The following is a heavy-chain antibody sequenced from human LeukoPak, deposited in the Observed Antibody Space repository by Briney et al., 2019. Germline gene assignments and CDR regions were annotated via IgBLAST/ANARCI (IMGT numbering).Heavy chain of an antibody. D-gene: IGHD6-13*01. J-gene: IGHJ6*02. V-gene: IGHV3-33*01. CDR3: ARVSGRPEAEMDV. Sequence: LEXVAFIWYDATNKSYADSVKGRFTISIDNSKNTLYLQMNSLRAEDAAVYYCARVSGRPEAEMDVWGQGTTVTVSS. CDR2: IWYDATNK.